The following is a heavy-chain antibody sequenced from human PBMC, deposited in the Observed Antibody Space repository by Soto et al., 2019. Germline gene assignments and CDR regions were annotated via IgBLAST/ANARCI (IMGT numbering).Heavy chain of an antibody. CDR1: GFSYRNAG. V-gene: IGHV3-15*01. Sequence: GGSLTLSGAACGFSYRNAGMRGVRQATGKGMECVGRIKSKTDGGTTNYAAPVKGRFTISRDDSKNTLYLKINSLQTEDTAVYYCTTPHGRNAFDIWGQGTMVPVSS. J-gene: IGHJ3*02. D-gene: IGHD2-8*01. CDR3: TTPHGRNAFDI. CDR2: IKSKTDGGTT.